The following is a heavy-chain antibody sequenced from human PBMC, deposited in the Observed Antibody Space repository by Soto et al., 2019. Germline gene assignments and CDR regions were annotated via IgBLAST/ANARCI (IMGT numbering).Heavy chain of an antibody. CDR3: ARDITIFGVPGDFQH. J-gene: IGHJ1*01. V-gene: IGHV3-30-3*01. Sequence: QVQLVESGGGVVQPGRSLRLSCAASGFTFSSYAMHWVRQAPGKGLEWVAVISYDGSNKYYADSMKGRFTISRDNSKNTLYLQMNSLRAEDTAVYYCARDITIFGVPGDFQHWGQGTLVTVSS. CDR1: GFTFSSYA. D-gene: IGHD3-3*01. CDR2: ISYDGSNK.